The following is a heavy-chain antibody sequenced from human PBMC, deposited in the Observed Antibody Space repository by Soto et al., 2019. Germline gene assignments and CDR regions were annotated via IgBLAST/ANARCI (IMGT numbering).Heavy chain of an antibody. J-gene: IGHJ3*02. CDR1: GGSISSGGYY. CDR3: ARDESATDAFDI. CDR2: IYYSGTT. D-gene: IGHD5-12*01. V-gene: IGHV4-31*03. Sequence: QVQLQESGPGLVKPSQTLSLTCTVSGGSISSGGYYWSWIRQNPGKVLEWIGYIYYSGTTNYNPSLKSRLTISVDTSKNQFSLKLNSMTAADTAVYYCARDESATDAFDIWGQGTMVTVSS.